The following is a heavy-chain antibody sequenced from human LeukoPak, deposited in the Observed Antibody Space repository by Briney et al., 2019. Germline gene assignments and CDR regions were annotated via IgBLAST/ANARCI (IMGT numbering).Heavy chain of an antibody. Sequence: PSQTLSLTCTVSGGSISSGDYYWSWIRQTPGKGLEWIGYIYDTGSTYYSPTLKSRATISLDTSKNQFSLKLSSVTAADTAVYYCARDPRYGDYRLDYWGQGTLVTVSS. CDR1: GGSISSGDYY. CDR3: ARDPRYGDYRLDY. V-gene: IGHV4-30-4*01. D-gene: IGHD4-17*01. J-gene: IGHJ4*02. CDR2: IYDTGST.